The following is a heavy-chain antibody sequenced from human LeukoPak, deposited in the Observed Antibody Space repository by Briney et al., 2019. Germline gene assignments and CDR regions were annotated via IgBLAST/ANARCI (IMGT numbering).Heavy chain of an antibody. V-gene: IGHV4-39*01. Sequence: SETLSLTCTVSGGSISSGGYYWSWIRQHPGKGLEWIGYIYYSGSTYYNPSLKSRVTISVDTSKNQFSLKLSSVTAADTAVYYCARHERVAVAGTKQYYFDYWGQGTLVTVSS. CDR1: GGSISSGGYY. J-gene: IGHJ4*02. D-gene: IGHD6-19*01. CDR2: IYYSGST. CDR3: ARHERVAVAGTKQYYFDY.